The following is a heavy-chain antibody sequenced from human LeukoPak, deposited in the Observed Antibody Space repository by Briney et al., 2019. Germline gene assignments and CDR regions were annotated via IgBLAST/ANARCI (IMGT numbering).Heavy chain of an antibody. D-gene: IGHD3-10*01. CDR2: MNPNSGNT. V-gene: IGHV1-8*01. CDR3: ARRSKLSGYYYYYMDV. J-gene: IGHJ6*03. Sequence: ASVKVSCKASGYTFTSYDINWVRQATGQGLEWMGWMNPNSGNTGYAQKFQGRVTMTRNTSISTAYMELSSLRSEDTAVYYCARRSKLSGYYYYYMDVWGKGTTVTVSS. CDR1: GYTFTSYD.